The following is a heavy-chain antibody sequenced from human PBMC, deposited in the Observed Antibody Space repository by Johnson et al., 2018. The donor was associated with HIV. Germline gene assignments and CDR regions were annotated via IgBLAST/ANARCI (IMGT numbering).Heavy chain of an antibody. CDR1: GFTFSSYG. V-gene: IGHV3-30*02. D-gene: IGHD6-13*01. CDR2: TRYDGSNE. CDR3: ARGRGYSSSNDAFDI. Sequence: QVQLVESGGGVVQPGGSLRLSCAASGFTFSSYGMHWVRQAPGKGLEWVAFTRYDGSNEYYVDSVKGRFTISRDNSKNTLYLQMNSLRAEDTAGYYCARGRGYSSSNDAFDIWGQGTMVTVSS. J-gene: IGHJ3*02.